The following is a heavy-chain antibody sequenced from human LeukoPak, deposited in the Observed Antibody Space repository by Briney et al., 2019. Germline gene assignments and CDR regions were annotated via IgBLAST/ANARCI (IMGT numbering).Heavy chain of an antibody. J-gene: IGHJ6*03. CDR1: GFTVSSNY. CDR2: IYSGAGT. CDR3: ARVYYGSGSLHYYYYYMDV. Sequence: GGSLRLSCAASGFTVSSNYMSWVRQAPGKGLEWVSVIYSGAGTHYADSVKGRFTISRDNSKNTLYLQMNSLGVEDTAVYYCARVYYGSGSLHYYYYYMDVWGKETTVTISS. D-gene: IGHD3-10*01. V-gene: IGHV3-53*01.